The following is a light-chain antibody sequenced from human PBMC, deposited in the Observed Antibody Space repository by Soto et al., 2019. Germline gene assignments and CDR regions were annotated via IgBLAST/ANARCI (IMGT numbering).Light chain of an antibody. CDR3: ASWDDSLNAPV. CDR1: SSNIGSNT. J-gene: IGLJ2*01. CDR2: SDN. Sequence: QSVLTQSPSTSGTPGQRVTISCSGSSSNIGSNTVNWYQQLPGTAPKLLIYSDNQRPSGVPDRFSGSKSGTSASLAISGLQSDDEADYYCASWDDSLNAPVFGGGTKLTVL. V-gene: IGLV1-44*01.